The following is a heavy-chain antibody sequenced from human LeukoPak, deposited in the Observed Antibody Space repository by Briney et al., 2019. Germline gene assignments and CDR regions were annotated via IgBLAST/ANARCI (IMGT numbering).Heavy chain of an antibody. CDR3: AKIVGATTPRYAFDI. CDR1: GFTFSNYN. CDR2: ISSGSSYI. Sequence: PGGSLRLSCAASGFTFSNYNMNWVRQAPGKGLEWVSSISSGSSYIYYADSVKGRFTVSRDNAKNSLYLQMNSLRAEDTAVYYCAKIVGATTPRYAFDIWGQGTMVSVSS. D-gene: IGHD1-26*01. J-gene: IGHJ3*02. V-gene: IGHV3-21*01.